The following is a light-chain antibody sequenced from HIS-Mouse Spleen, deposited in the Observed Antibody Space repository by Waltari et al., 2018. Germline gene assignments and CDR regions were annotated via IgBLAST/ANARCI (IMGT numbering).Light chain of an antibody. CDR3: YSTDSSGNHRV. J-gene: IGLJ2*01. CDR1: ALPKKY. V-gene: IGLV3-10*01. CDR2: EGS. Sequence: SYELTQPPSVSVSPGQTARITCSGDALPKKYAYWYQQKSGQAPVLVIYEGSKRPSGIPERFSCSSSGTMATLTISGAQVEDEADYYCYSTDSSGNHRVFGGGTKLTVL.